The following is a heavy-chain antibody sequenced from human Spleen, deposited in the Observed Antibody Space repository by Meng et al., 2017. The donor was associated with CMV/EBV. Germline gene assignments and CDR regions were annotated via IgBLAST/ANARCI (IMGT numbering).Heavy chain of an antibody. CDR3: ARGRAIFGVVILDY. V-gene: IGHV4-39*07. CDR2: IYYSGST. Sequence: QVQESAPVLGKPSDTLSLTCAVSGGSISSSSYYWGWIRQPPGKGLEWIGSIYYSGSTYYNPSLKSRVTISVDTSKNQFSLKLSSVTAADTAVYYCARGRAIFGVVILDYWGQGTLVTVSS. J-gene: IGHJ4*02. D-gene: IGHD3-3*01. CDR1: GGSISSSSYY.